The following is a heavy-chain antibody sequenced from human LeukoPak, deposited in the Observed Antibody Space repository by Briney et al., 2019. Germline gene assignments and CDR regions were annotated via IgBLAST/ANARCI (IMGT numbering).Heavy chain of an antibody. Sequence: SSVQVSCKASGCTFTSYDINWVGQATGQGLEWMGWMNPNSGNTGYAQKFQGRVTMTRNTSISTAYKELSSQESYEHRGNYHSHGSDRELGYWGQGTLVTVSA. J-gene: IGHJ4*02. CDR3: SHGSDRELGY. V-gene: IGHV1-8*01. D-gene: IGHD3-22*01. CDR2: MNPNSGNT. CDR1: GCTFTSYD.